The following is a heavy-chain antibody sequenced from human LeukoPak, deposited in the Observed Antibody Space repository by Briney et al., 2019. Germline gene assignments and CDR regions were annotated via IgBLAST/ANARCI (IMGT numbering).Heavy chain of an antibody. CDR1: GFTFTCCG. V-gene: IGHV3-23*01. D-gene: IGHD3-9*01. CDR3: AREIMTGYYWSAANYFDP. CDR2: ISGSGGRT. Sequence: GGSLRFSCAASGFTFTCCGMTWVRQAPGRGLEWVSGISGSGGRTYYADSVQGRLTISRDNSKNTLYLQMNSLRAEDTAVYYCAREIMTGYYWSAANYFDPRGQGTLVTVSS. J-gene: IGHJ5*02.